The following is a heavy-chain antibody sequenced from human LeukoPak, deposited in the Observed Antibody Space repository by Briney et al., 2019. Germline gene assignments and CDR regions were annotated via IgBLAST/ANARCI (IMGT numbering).Heavy chain of an antibody. CDR3: ARVGYNGFGVLDY. CDR1: GDSISSSRW. Sequence: PSETLSLTCTVSGDSISSSRWWTWVRHSPGKGLEWIGEIYRGGSAKYNPSLKSRVTMSMDKSKNQFSLELNSVTAADTAVYYCARVGYNGFGVLDYWGRGNLVTVSS. V-gene: IGHV4-4*02. D-gene: IGHD1-26*01. CDR2: IYRGGSA. J-gene: IGHJ4*02.